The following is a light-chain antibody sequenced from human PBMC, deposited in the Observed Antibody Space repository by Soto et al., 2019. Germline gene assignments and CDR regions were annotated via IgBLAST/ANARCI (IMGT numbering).Light chain of an antibody. Sequence: EIVLTQSPGTLSLSPGERVILSCRASQSIASTYLTWYQQKTGQAPRLLIYGASRRATGIPDRFSGSGSGTDFSLTISRLEPEDFAVYYCQQYGSSLYTFGQGTKLEIK. V-gene: IGKV3-20*01. J-gene: IGKJ2*01. CDR1: QSIASTY. CDR2: GAS. CDR3: QQYGSSLYT.